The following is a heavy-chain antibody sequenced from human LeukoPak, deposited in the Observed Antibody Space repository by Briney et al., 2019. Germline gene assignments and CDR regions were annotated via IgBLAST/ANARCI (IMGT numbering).Heavy chain of an antibody. CDR3: ARDRSGFYSVDY. Sequence: ASVKYSCKASGYTFTSYGISWVRQAPGQGLEWMGWISAYNGNTNYAQKLQGRVTMTTDTSTSTAYMELRSLRSDDTAVYYCARDRSGFYSVDYWAQGTLVTVSS. CDR1: GYTFTSYG. V-gene: IGHV1-18*01. CDR2: ISAYNGNT. J-gene: IGHJ4*02. D-gene: IGHD5-12*01.